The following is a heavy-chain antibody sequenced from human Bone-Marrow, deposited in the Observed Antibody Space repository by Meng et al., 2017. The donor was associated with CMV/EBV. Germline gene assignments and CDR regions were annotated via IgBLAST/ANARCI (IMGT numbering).Heavy chain of an antibody. Sequence: SVTVSCKASGGTFSSYAISWVRQAPGQGLEWMGGIIPIFGTANYAQKFQGRVTITTDESTSTAYMKLSSLRSEDTAVYYCARHGSWARYYYGMDVWGQRTTVTVSS. V-gene: IGHV1-69*05. CDR1: GGTFSSYA. CDR3: ARHGSWARYYYGMDV. CDR2: IIPIFGTA. D-gene: IGHD6-13*01. J-gene: IGHJ6*02.